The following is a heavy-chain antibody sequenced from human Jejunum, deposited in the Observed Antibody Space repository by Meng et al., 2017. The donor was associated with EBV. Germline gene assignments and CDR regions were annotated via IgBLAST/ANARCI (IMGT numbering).Heavy chain of an antibody. CDR2: INTKTGNP. CDR1: GYTFTRDA. CDR3: ARDVETATFDY. V-gene: IGHV7-4-1*02. J-gene: IGHJ4*02. D-gene: IGHD5-24*01. Sequence: VQLERTGLELKKPGASVKVSCKSSGYTFTRDAMNWVRQAPGQGLEWMGWINTKTGNPSYTKGFTGRFVFSLDTSVSTAYLQISSLKAEDTAVYYCARDVETATFDYWGQGTLVTVSS.